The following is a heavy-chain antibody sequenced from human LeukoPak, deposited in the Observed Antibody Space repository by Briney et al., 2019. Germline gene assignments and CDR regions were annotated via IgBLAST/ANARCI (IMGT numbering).Heavy chain of an antibody. CDR2: IYYSGSA. V-gene: IGHV4-39*07. CDR3: ARAVYYDLLTGYYNGIGYFDY. D-gene: IGHD3-9*01. J-gene: IGHJ4*02. CDR1: GGSISTTSYY. Sequence: PSGTLSLTCAVSGGSISTTSYYWGWVRQPPGKGLDWIGSIYYSGSAYYNPSLKSRVTISIDTSKNQFSLKLISVTAADTAVYYCARAVYYDLLTGYYNGIGYFDYWGQGTLVSVSS.